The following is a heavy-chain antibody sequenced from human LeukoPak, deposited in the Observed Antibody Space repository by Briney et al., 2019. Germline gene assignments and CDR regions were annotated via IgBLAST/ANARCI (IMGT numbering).Heavy chain of an antibody. V-gene: IGHV3-23*01. CDR1: GFTFSDYA. CDR3: GKDPNGDYVGAFDF. D-gene: IGHD4-17*01. CDR2: IRGTGGTT. Sequence: GGSLRLSCAASGFTFSDYALIWVRQAPGKGLEWISAIRGTGGTTYYADSVKGRCTISRDNSRNTVYLQMNSLRAEDTALYFCGKDPNGDYVGAFDFWGPGTMGTVSS. J-gene: IGHJ3*01.